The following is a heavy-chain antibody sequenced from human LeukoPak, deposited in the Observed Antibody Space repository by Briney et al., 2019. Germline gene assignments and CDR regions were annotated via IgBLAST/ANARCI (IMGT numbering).Heavy chain of an antibody. V-gene: IGHV3-30*03. CDR2: ISYDGSNK. CDR1: GFTFSSYG. CDR3: ATAGRFWSGYYSWRYYFDY. D-gene: IGHD3-3*01. J-gene: IGHJ4*02. Sequence: GGSLRLSCAASGFTFSSYGMHWVRQAPGKGLEWAAVISYDGSNKYYADSVKGRFTISRDNSKNTLYLQMNSLRAEDTAVYYCATAGRFWSGYYSWRYYFDYWGQGTLVTVSS.